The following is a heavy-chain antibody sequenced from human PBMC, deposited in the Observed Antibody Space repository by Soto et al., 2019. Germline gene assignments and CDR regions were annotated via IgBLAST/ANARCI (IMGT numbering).Heavy chain of an antibody. CDR2: IDWDDDK. CDR1: GFSLSTSGVG. J-gene: IGHJ4*02. Sequence: QITLKESGPTLVKPTQTLTLTCTFTGFSLSTSGVGVGWIRQPPGKALEWLALIDWDDDKRDSPSLKSRLTITEDTSKNQVVLTRTNMDPVDTATYYCAHSPYTSSSYYFDYWGQGTLVTVSS. CDR3: AHSPYTSSSYYFDY. D-gene: IGHD6-6*01. V-gene: IGHV2-5*02.